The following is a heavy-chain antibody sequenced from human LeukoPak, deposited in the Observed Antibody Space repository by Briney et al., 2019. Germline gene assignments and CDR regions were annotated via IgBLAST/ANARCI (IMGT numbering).Heavy chain of an antibody. D-gene: IGHD6-13*01. Sequence: SETLSLTCTVSGGSISSYYWSWIRQPPGKGLEWIGYIYYSGSTNYNPSLKSRVTISVDTSKNQFSLKLSSVTAADTAVYYCARTIAAAGTCFDYWGQGTLVTVSS. J-gene: IGHJ4*02. CDR2: IYYSGST. CDR3: ARTIAAAGTCFDY. V-gene: IGHV4-59*08. CDR1: GGSISSYY.